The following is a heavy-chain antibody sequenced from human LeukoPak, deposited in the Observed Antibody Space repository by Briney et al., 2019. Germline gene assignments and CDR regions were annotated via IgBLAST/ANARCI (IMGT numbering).Heavy chain of an antibody. CDR1: GYSISSGYY. J-gene: IGHJ5*02. V-gene: IGHV4-38-2*01. Sequence: PSETLSLTCAVSGYSISSGYYWGWIRQPPGKGLEWIRSIYHSGSTYYNPSLKSRVTISVDTSKNQFSLKLSSVTAADTAVYYCARHLPILNWFDPWGQGTLVTVSS. CDR2: IYHSGST. CDR3: ARHLPILNWFDP.